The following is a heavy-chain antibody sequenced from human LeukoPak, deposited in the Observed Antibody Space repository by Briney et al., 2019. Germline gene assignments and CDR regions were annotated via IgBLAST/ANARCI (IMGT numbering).Heavy chain of an antibody. CDR1: GFTFGDYG. Sequence: GGSLRLSCTTSGFTFGDYGMSWVRQAPGKGLEGVGFIRSKPYGGTTEYAASVKGRITISRDDSKSIAYLQMNSLKTEDTAVYYCTRSGYGYDILTGYYKFDYWGQGTLVTVSS. CDR2: IRSKPYGGTT. J-gene: IGHJ4*02. D-gene: IGHD3-9*01. CDR3: TRSGYGYDILTGYYKFDY. V-gene: IGHV3-49*04.